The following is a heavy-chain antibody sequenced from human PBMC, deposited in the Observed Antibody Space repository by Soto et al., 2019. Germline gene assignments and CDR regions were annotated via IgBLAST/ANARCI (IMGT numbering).Heavy chain of an antibody. Sequence: EVQVVDSGGGLLQPGGSLRLSCAASGFTFSTYPMTWVRPAPGKGLEWVSIISGSGGNTDYADSVKGRFTMSRDNSKNTVYRQMNSLRAEDTAVYYCAKVPLKYSGSYFDYWGQGTLVTVSS. J-gene: IGHJ4*02. CDR1: GFTFSTYP. CDR2: ISGSGGNT. V-gene: IGHV3-23*04. CDR3: AKVPLKYSGSYFDY. D-gene: IGHD1-26*01.